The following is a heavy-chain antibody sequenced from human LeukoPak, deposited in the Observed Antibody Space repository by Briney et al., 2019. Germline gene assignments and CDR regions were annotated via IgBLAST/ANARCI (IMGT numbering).Heavy chain of an antibody. CDR1: GFTFGDYA. D-gene: IGHD5-24*01. Sequence: GGSLRLSCTASGFTFGDYAMSWFRQAPGKGLEWVGFIRSKAYGGTTEYAASVKGRFTISRDDSKSIAYLQMNSLKTEDTAVYYCTRTLRWLQMLFDYWGQGTLVTVSS. V-gene: IGHV3-49*03. CDR2: IRSKAYGGTT. CDR3: TRTLRWLQMLFDY. J-gene: IGHJ4*02.